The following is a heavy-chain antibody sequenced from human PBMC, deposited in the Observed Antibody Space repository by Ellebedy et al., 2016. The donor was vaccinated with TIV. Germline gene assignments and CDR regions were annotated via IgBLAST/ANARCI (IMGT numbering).Heavy chain of an antibody. CDR3: VRIGYITSWYREAY. V-gene: IGHV3-30-3*01. J-gene: IGHJ4*02. D-gene: IGHD6-13*01. CDR2: ISYDGSNK. CDR1: GFTFSSYA. Sequence: GGSLRLSCAASGFTFSSYAMHWVRQAPGKGLEWVAVISYDGSNKYYADSVKGRFTISRDNSKNTLYLQMNALRAEDTAVYYCVRIGYITSWYREAYWGQGTLVTVSS.